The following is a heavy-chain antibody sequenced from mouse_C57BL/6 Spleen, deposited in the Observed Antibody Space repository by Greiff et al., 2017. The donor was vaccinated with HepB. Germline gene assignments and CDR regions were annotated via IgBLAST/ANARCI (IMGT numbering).Heavy chain of an antibody. Sequence: VQLQQPGAELVKPGASVKLSCKASGYTFTSYWMQWVKQRPGQGLEWIGEIDPSDSYTNYNQKFKGKATLTVDTSSSTAYMQLSSLTSEDSAVYYCARDGSRRFDYWGQGTTLTVSS. D-gene: IGHD2-3*01. V-gene: IGHV1-50*01. J-gene: IGHJ2*01. CDR1: GYTFTSYW. CDR2: IDPSDSYT. CDR3: ARDGSRRFDY.